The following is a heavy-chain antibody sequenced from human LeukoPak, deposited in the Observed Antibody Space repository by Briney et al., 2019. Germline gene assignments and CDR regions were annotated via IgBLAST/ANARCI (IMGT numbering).Heavy chain of an antibody. CDR2: IYYSGST. CDR3: AREGKNYYDSSGYYPDY. J-gene: IGHJ4*02. V-gene: IGHV4-30-4*01. Sequence: SETLSLTCTVSGGSISSGDYYWSWIRQPPGKGLEWIGYIYYSGSTYYNPSLKSRVTISVDTSKHQFSLKLSSVTAADTAVYYCAREGKNYYDSSGYYPDYWGQGTLVTVSS. CDR1: GGSISSGDYY. D-gene: IGHD3-22*01.